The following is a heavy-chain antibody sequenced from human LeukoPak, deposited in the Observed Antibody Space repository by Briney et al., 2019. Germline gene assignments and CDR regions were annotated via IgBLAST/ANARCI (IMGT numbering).Heavy chain of an antibody. D-gene: IGHD1-7*01. CDR2: INPNSGGT. V-gene: IGHV1-2*02. CDR3: ARDNNWNYVGFDY. CDR1: GYTFTGYS. J-gene: IGHJ4*02. Sequence: ASVKVSCKASGYTFTGYSMHWVRQAPGQGLEWMGWINPNSGGTNYAQKFQGRVTMTRDTSISTAYMELSRLRSDDTAVYYCARDNNWNYVGFDYWGQGTLVTVSS.